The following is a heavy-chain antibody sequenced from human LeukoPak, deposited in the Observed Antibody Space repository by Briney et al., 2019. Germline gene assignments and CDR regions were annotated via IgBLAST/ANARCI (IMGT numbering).Heavy chain of an antibody. V-gene: IGHV3-30*04. CDR3: ARDYGADY. D-gene: IGHD4-17*01. CDR1: GFTFSSYA. CDR2: ISYDGSNK. J-gene: IGHJ4*02. Sequence: PGRSLRLSCEASGFTFSSYAMHWVRQAPGKGLEWVAVISYDGSNKYYADSVKGRFTISRDNSKNTLYLQMNSLRAEDTAVYYCARDYGADYWGQGTLVTVSS.